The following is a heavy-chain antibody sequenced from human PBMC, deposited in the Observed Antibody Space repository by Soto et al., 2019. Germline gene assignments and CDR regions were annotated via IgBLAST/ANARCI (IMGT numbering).Heavy chain of an antibody. D-gene: IGHD1-1*01. CDR2: VNIYGHS. CDR3: ARVRQGCSANNCYFDP. CDR1: GGSVRAPDW. V-gene: IGHV4-4*02. Sequence: QVHLQESGPGLVSPSGTLSLTCTLSGGSVRAPDWWNWVRQSPDKGLEWIAEVNIYGHSNYNPSLRSRVRVSIDSSKNQFYLNLNSVTAADTAIYYCARVRQGCSANNCYFDPWGQGTQVTISS. J-gene: IGHJ5*01.